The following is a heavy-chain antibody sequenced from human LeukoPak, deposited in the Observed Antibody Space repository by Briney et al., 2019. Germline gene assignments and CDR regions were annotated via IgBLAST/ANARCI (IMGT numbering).Heavy chain of an antibody. CDR1: GFTFRRYG. CDR2: ISGSGGGST. CDR3: AKSTPRLVSDYYYYMDV. D-gene: IGHD2/OR15-2a*01. Sequence: GGSLRLSCAASGFTFRRYGMSWVRQAPGKGLEWVSAISGSGGGSTYYADSVKGRFTISRDNSKDSLYLQMNSLRTEDTALYYCAKSTPRLVSDYYYYMDVWGKGTTVTVSS. V-gene: IGHV3-43*02. J-gene: IGHJ6*03.